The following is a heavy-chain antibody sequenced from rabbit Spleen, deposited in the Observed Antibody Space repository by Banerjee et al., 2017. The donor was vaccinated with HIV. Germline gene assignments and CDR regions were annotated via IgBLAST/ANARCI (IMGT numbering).Heavy chain of an antibody. Sequence: QEQLKETGGGLVQPGGSLTLSCKASGFDFSRSNWICWVRQAPGKGLEWIACIYAGSSASTYYANWAKGRFTISKPSSTTVTLQMTSLTAADTATYFCARDLAGVVGWNFGLWGPGTLVTVS. CDR2: IYAGSSAST. V-gene: IGHV1S45*01. CDR3: ARDLAGVVGWNFGL. CDR1: GFDFSRSNW. J-gene: IGHJ4*01. D-gene: IGHD4-1*01.